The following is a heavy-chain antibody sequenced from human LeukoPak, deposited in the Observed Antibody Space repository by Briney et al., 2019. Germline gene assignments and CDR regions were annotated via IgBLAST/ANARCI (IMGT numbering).Heavy chain of an antibody. J-gene: IGHJ5*02. CDR2: INHSGST. V-gene: IGHV4-34*01. CDR3: ARTSEGGYTLREYNWLDP. CDR1: GGSFSGYY. D-gene: IGHD5-12*01. Sequence: KPSETLSLTCAAYGGSFSGYYWSWIRQPPGKGLEWIGEINHSGSTNYNPSLKSRVTISVDTSKNQFSLKLSSVTAADTAVYYCARTSEGGYTLREYNWLDPWGQGTLVTVSS.